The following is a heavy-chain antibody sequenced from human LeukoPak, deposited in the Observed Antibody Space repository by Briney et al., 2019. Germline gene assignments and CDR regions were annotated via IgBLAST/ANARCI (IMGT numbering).Heavy chain of an antibody. CDR1: GFTFSSYW. J-gene: IGHJ4*02. V-gene: IGHV3-7*01. CDR3: ATGPENDSSGYEPYYFDY. Sequence: GGSLRLSCAASGFTFSSYWMSWVRQAPGKGLEWVANIKQDGSEKYYVDSVKGRFTISRDNAKNSLYLQMNSLRAEDTAVYYCATGPENDSSGYEPYYFDYWGQGTLVTVSS. CDR2: IKQDGSEK. D-gene: IGHD3-22*01.